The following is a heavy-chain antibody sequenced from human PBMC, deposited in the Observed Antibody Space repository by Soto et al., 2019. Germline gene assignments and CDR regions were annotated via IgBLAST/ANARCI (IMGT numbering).Heavy chain of an antibody. Sequence: QVQLVQSGAEVKKPGASVKVSCKASGYTFTSYAMHWVRQAPGQRLEWMGWINAGKGNTKYSQKFQGRVTITRDTSASTAYMELSSLRSEDTAVYYCARGLVDAAAASDYWGQGTLVTVSS. D-gene: IGHD6-13*01. CDR1: GYTFTSYA. CDR2: INAGKGNT. CDR3: ARGLVDAAAASDY. V-gene: IGHV1-3*01. J-gene: IGHJ4*02.